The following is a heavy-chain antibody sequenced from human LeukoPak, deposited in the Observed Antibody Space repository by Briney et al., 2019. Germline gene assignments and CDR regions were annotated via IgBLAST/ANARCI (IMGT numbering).Heavy chain of an antibody. CDR3: AKDRIAVGGVSNWFDP. D-gene: IGHD6-19*01. CDR2: ISGSGGST. CDR1: GFTFSSYA. Sequence: GGSLRLSCAASGFTFSSYAMSWVRQAPGKGLEWVSAISGSGGSTYYADSVKGRFTISRDNSKNTLYLQMNSLRAEDTAVYYCAKDRIAVGGVSNWFDPWGQGTLVTVSS. J-gene: IGHJ5*02. V-gene: IGHV3-23*01.